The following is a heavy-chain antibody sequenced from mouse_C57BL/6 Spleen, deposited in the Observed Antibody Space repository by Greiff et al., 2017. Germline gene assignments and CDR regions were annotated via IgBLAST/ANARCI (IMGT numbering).Heavy chain of an antibody. D-gene: IGHD1-1*01. Sequence: QVQLQQSGAELMKPGASVKLSCKATGYTFTGYWIEWVKQRPGHGLEWIGEILPGSGSTNYYEKFKGKATFTADKSSNTAYMQLSSLTTEDSAIYYCALLLLGRPYWGQGTTLTVSS. CDR1: GYTFTGYW. CDR3: ALLLLGRPY. V-gene: IGHV1-9*01. J-gene: IGHJ2*01. CDR2: ILPGSGST.